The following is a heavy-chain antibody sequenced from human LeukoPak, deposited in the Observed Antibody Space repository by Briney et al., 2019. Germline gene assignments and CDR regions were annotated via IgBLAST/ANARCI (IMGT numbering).Heavy chain of an antibody. J-gene: IGHJ4*02. V-gene: IGHV1-46*01. CDR3: ASSPAVAGRKYYFDY. Sequence: ASVKVSSKASGYTFTSYYMHWVRHAPGQGLEWMGIINPSGGSTRYAHKFQGRVTMTRDTSTSTVYMQLSSLRSEDTAVYYCASSPAVAGRKYYFDYWGQGTLVTVSS. D-gene: IGHD6-19*01. CDR2: INPSGGST. CDR1: GYTFTSYY.